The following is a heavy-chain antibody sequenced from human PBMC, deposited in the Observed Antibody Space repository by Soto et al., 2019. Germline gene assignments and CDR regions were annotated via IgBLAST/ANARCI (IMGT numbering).Heavy chain of an antibody. J-gene: IGHJ6*02. V-gene: IGHV4-4*07. CDR3: ARDRFRGLPRGMDV. CDR2: IYTSGST. Sequence: SETLSLTYPVPGGSISSYYWSWIRQPAGQGLEWIGRIYTSGSTNYNPSLKSRVTMSVDTSKNQLYLKLSSVTAADKAVYYCARDRFRGLPRGMDVWGQGNTVT. CDR1: GGSISSYY. D-gene: IGHD5-18*01.